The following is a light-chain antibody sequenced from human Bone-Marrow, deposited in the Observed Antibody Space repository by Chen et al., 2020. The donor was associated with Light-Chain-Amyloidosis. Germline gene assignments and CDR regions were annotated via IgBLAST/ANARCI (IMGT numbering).Light chain of an antibody. Sequence: QTLVTQEPAFSVSPGGTVTLTCALASGSVATNHHPTWFQQPPGQPPRTLIYGPTSRSSAVPARFAGSIVETKAALTIAGAQAEDECGYCCVLHVGSGVWVFGGGAKLTVL. J-gene: IGLJ3*02. V-gene: IGLV8-61*01. CDR1: SGSVATNHH. CDR2: GPT. CDR3: VLHVGSGVWV.